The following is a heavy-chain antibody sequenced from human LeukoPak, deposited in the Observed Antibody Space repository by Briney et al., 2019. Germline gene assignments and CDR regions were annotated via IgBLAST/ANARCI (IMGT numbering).Heavy chain of an antibody. J-gene: IGHJ3*02. CDR2: FYYRGNT. CDR3: ASRRSDAGASNI. Sequence: KSSETLSLTCSVSGGSVTNTSGYYWAWIRQSPGKRLEWIGSFYYRGNTYYNLSLKSRLTIYVDTSKNQFSLKMSSMTATDTAISSCASRRSDAGASNIWGEGSQVTVSS. V-gene: IGHV4-39*01. D-gene: IGHD2-21*02. CDR1: GGSVTNTSGYY.